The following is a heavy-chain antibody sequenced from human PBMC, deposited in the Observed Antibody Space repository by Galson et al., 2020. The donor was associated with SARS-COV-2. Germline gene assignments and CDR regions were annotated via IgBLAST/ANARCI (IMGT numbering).Heavy chain of an antibody. V-gene: IGHV4-38-2*01. CDR1: GYSISSGYH. CDR2: IYHSGNT. D-gene: IGHD1-26*01. Sequence: SETLSLTCAVSGYSISSGYHWGWIRQPPGKGLECIGSIYHSGNTHYNPSLESRVTISVDTSKNQFSLKLRSVTAADTAVYYCARGNEFRPYSAFKNWGQGILVTVSS. J-gene: IGHJ4*02. CDR3: ARGNEFRPYSAFKN.